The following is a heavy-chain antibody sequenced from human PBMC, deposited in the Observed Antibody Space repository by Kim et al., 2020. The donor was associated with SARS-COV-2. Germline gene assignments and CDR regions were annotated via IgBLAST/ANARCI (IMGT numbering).Heavy chain of an antibody. J-gene: IGHJ5*02. CDR2: IYYSGST. CDR3: AREVGGYSSFSFSSPT. Sequence: SETLSLTCTVSGGSISSYYWSWIRQPPGKGLEWIGYIYYSGSTNYNPSLKSRVTISVDTSKNQFSLKLSSVTAADTAVYYCAREVGGYSSFSFSSPTWGQGTLVTVSS. CDR1: GGSISSYY. D-gene: IGHD6-13*01. V-gene: IGHV4-59*01.